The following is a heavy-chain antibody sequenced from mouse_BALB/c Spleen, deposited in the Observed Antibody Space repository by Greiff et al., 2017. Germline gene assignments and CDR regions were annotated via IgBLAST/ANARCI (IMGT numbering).Heavy chain of an antibody. CDR2: ISYDGSN. J-gene: IGHJ4*01. CDR3: ARGYGNYGAMDY. D-gene: IGHD2-1*01. Sequence: ESGPGLVKPSQSLSLTCSVTGYSITSGYYWNWIRQFPGNKLEWMGYISYDGSNNYNPSLKNRISITRDTSKNQFFLKLNSVTTEDTATYYCARGYGNYGAMDYWGQGTSVTGSS. CDR1: GYSITSGYY. V-gene: IGHV3-6*02.